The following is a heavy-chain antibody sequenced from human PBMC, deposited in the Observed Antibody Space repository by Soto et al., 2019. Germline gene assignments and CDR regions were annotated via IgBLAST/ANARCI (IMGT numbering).Heavy chain of an antibody. CDR3: AHSRCGGDCLRSYSSHYYYGMDV. CDR2: IYWDDDK. J-gene: IGHJ6*02. D-gene: IGHD2-21*02. Sequence: QITLKESGPTLVKPTQTLTLTCTFSGFSLSTGGVGVGWIRQPPGKALEWLALIYWDDDKRYSPSLKSRLTVTKDTSKNQVVLTMTNMDLVDTATYYCAHSRCGGDCLRSYSSHYYYGMDVWGQGTTVTVSS. V-gene: IGHV2-5*02. CDR1: GFSLSTGGVG.